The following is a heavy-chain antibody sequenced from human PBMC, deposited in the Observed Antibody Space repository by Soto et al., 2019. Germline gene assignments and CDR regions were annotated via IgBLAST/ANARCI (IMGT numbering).Heavy chain of an antibody. CDR1: GYTFTSYG. D-gene: IGHD5-18*01. J-gene: IGHJ3*02. Sequence: QVQLVQSGAEVKKPGASVKVSCKASGYTFTSYGISWVRQAPGQGLEWMGWISAYNGNTNYAQKLQGRVTMTTDTXTXTXXMERRSLRSDDTAVYYCARERGSRGYSYGYAAFDIWGQGTMVAVSS. V-gene: IGHV1-18*01. CDR2: ISAYNGNT. CDR3: ARERGSRGYSYGYAAFDI.